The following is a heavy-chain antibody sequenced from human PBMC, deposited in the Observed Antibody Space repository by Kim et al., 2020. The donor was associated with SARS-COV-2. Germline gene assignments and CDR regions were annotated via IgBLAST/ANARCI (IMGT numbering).Heavy chain of an antibody. D-gene: IGHD3-10*01. CDR3: ATEAGLRITMVRGLWGGMDV. J-gene: IGHJ6*02. CDR2: FDPEDGET. V-gene: IGHV1-24*01. CDR1: GYTLTELS. Sequence: ASVKVSCKVSGYTLTELSMHWVRQAPGKGLEWMGGFDPEDGETIYAQKFQGRVTMTEDTSTDTAYMELSSLRSEDTAVYYCATEAGLRITMVRGLWGGMDVWGQGTTVTVSS.